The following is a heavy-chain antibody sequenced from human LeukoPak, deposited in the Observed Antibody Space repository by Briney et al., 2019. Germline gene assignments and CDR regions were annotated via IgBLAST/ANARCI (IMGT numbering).Heavy chain of an antibody. CDR2: INHSGST. V-gene: IGHV4-34*01. Sequence: PSETLSLTCAVYGGSFSGYYWSWIRHPPGKGLEGIGEINHSGSTNYNPSLKSRVTISVDTSKNQFSLKLSSVTAADTAVYYCARWSSGSGSYYNRGDYWGQGTLVTVSS. J-gene: IGHJ4*02. CDR3: ARWSSGSGSYYNRGDY. D-gene: IGHD3-10*01. CDR1: GGSFSGYY.